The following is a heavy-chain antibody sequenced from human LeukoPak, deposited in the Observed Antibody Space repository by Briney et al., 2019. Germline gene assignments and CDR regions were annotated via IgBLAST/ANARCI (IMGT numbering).Heavy chain of an antibody. CDR1: GYTFASYG. D-gene: IGHD2-2*02. CDR2: ISAYNGNT. CDR3: ALYYCSSTSCYTDY. J-gene: IGHJ4*02. V-gene: IGHV1-18*01. Sequence: ASVKVSCKASGYTFASYGISWVRQAPGQGLEWMGWISAYNGNTNYAQKLQGRATMTTDTSTSTAYMELRSLRSDDTAVYYCALYYCSSTSCYTDYWGQGTLVTVSS.